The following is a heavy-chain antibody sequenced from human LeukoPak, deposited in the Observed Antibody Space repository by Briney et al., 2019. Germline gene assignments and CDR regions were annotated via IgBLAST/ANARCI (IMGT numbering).Heavy chain of an antibody. V-gene: IGHV4-39*07. D-gene: IGHD3-10*01. CDR2: IYYSGST. J-gene: IGHJ6*03. CDR3: ARSGLITMVRGVISVRVGYYYYMDV. CDR1: GGSISSSSNY. Sequence: SETLSLTCTVSGGSISSSSNYWGWIRQPPGKGLEWIGTIYYSGSTYYNPSLQSRVTISVDTSKNQFSLKLSSVTAADTAVYYCARSGLITMVRGVISVRVGYYYYMDVWGKGTTVTISS.